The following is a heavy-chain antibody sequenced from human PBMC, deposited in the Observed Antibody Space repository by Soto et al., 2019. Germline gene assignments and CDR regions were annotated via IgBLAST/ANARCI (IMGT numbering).Heavy chain of an antibody. J-gene: IGHJ4*02. CDR2: ISAHNGNT. CDR3: ARGRYGDY. V-gene: IGHV1-18*01. Sequence: QVHLVQSGAEVKKPGASVKVSCKASGYTFTSYGITWVRQAPGQGLEWMGWISAHNGNTDYAQKLQGRVIVPRDTSTSTAYMELRSLSSADTAVYYCARGRYGDYWGQGALVTVSS. D-gene: IGHD1-1*01. CDR1: GYTFTSYG.